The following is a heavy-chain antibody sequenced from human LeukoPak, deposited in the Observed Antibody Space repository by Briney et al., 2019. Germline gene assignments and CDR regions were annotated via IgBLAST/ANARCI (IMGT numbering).Heavy chain of an antibody. J-gene: IGHJ4*02. CDR2: IYTSGST. CDR1: GGSISSYY. V-gene: IGHV4-4*07. CDR3: ARDPLRSGSPGSLDY. D-gene: IGHD1-26*01. Sequence: PSETLSLTCTVSGGSISSYYWSWIRQPAGKGLEWIGRIYTSGSTNYNPSLKSRVTMSVDTPKNQFSLKLSSVTAADTAVYYCARDPLRSGSPGSLDYWGQGTLVTVSS.